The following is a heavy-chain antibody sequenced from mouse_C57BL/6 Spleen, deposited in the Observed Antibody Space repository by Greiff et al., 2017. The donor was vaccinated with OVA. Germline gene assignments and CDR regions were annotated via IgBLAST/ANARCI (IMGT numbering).Heavy chain of an antibody. CDR2: IYPSDSET. J-gene: IGHJ4*01. D-gene: IGHD2-5*01. CDR1: GYTFTSYW. CDR3: ARRAYYSNPHYAMDY. Sequence: QVHVKQPGAELVRPGSSVKLSCKASGYTFTSYWMDWVKQRPGQGLEWIGNIYPSDSETHYNQKFKDKATLTVDKSSSTAYMQLSSLTSEDSAVYYCARRAYYSNPHYAMDYWGQGTSVTVSS. V-gene: IGHV1-61*01.